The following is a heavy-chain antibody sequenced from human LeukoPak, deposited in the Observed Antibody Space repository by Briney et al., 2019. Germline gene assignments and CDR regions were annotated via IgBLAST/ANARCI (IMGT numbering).Heavy chain of an antibody. D-gene: IGHD6-19*01. CDR2: ISVSGATT. V-gene: IGHV3-23*01. CDR1: GFTFSNYA. CDR3: ARDPSGSSSGWYHFDY. Sequence: GGSLRLSCAASGFTFSNYAMSWVRQTPGKGLDWVSGISVSGATTYYANSVKGRFTISRDNSKNTLNLQMNSLRAEDTAAYYCARDPSGSSSGWYHFDYWGQGSLVTVSS. J-gene: IGHJ4*02.